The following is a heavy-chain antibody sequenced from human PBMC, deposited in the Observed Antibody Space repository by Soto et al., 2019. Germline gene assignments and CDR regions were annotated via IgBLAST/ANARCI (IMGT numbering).Heavy chain of an antibody. CDR2: INHSGST. CDR1: GGSFSGYY. V-gene: IGHV4-34*01. Sequence: SETLSLTCAVYGGSFSGYYWSWIRQPPGKGLEWIGEINHSGSTNYNPSLKSRVTISVDTSKNQFSLKLSSVTAADTAVYYCARARTYYYGSGSSVNWGQGTLVTVSS. D-gene: IGHD3-10*01. J-gene: IGHJ4*02. CDR3: ARARTYYYGSGSSVN.